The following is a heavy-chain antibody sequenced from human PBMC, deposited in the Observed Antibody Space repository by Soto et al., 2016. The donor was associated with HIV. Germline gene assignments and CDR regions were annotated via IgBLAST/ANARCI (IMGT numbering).Heavy chain of an antibody. CDR2: MSDKGDTT. V-gene: IGHV3-23*01. J-gene: IGHJ4*02. CDR1: GFTFSNYA. Sequence: EVQLLESGGRLGTAWGGSLRLSCAASGFTFSNYAMSWVRQAPGKGLEWVSAMSDKGDTTNYVDSVKGRFTISRDNSKNSLYLHMNSLKAEDTAVYYCAKDSRSSSFYDFSGRGKFYFESWGREPWSPSPQ. CDR3: AKDSRSSSFYDFSGRGKFYFES. D-gene: IGHD3-22*01.